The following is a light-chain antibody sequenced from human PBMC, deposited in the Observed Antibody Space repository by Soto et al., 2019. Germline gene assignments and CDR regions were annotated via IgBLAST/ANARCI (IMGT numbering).Light chain of an antibody. CDR2: GAS. CDR1: QSVSSSY. V-gene: IGKV3-20*01. J-gene: IGKJ3*01. Sequence: IVLTQSPGTLSLSPGERATLSCRASQSVSSSYLAWYQQKPGQAPRLLIYGASSRATGIPDRFSGSGSGTDFTLTISRLEPEDFAVYYCQQYDRSPRTFGPGTKVDIK. CDR3: QQYDRSPRT.